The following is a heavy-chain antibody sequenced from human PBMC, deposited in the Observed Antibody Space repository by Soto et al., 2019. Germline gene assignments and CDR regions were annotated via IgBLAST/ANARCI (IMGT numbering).Heavy chain of an antibody. CDR3: ARGGDYDILTGYRPIYYYYGMDV. J-gene: IGHJ6*02. Sequence: QVQLQESGPGLVKPSETLSLTCTVSGGSISSYYWSWIRQPAGKGLEWIGRIYTSGSTNYNPSLKSRVSMSVDTSKNQFSLKLSSVNAADTAVYYCARGGDYDILTGYRPIYYYYGMDVWGQGTTVTVSS. D-gene: IGHD3-9*01. CDR2: IYTSGST. V-gene: IGHV4-4*07. CDR1: GGSISSYY.